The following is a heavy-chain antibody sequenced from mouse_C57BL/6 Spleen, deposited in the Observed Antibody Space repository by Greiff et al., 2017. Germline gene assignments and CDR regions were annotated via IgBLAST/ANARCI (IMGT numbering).Heavy chain of an antibody. Sequence: QVQLKQSGPELVKPGASVKLSCKASGYTFTSYDINWVKQRPGQGLEWIGWIYPRDGSTKYNEKFKGKATLTVDTSSSTAYMELHSLTSEDSAVYFCARTAYYYGSSYPFAYWGQGTLVTVSA. V-gene: IGHV1-85*01. CDR1: GYTFTSYD. D-gene: IGHD1-1*01. J-gene: IGHJ3*01. CDR2: IYPRDGST. CDR3: ARTAYYYGSSYPFAY.